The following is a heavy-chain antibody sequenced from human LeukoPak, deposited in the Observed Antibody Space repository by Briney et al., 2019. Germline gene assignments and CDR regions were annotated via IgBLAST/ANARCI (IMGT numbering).Heavy chain of an antibody. D-gene: IGHD3-22*01. J-gene: IGHJ4*02. V-gene: IGHV3-11*01. Sequence: GGSLRLSCAASGFTFSDYYMSWIRQAPGKGLEWVSYISGSGTTTNYADSVKGRFTVSRDNAKNSLYLQMNSLRAEDTAFYYCARERTGYYSDSSGYSDFWAQGPLITVPS. CDR3: ARERTGYYSDSSGYSDF. CDR1: GFTFSDYY. CDR2: ISGSGTTT.